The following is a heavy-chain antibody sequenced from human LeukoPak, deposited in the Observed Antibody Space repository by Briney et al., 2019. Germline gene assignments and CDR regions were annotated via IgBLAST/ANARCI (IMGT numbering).Heavy chain of an antibody. Sequence: SETLSLTCTVSGGSISSGSYYWSWIRQPAGKGLEWIGRIYTSGSTNYNPSLKSRVTISVDTSKNQFSLKPSSVTAADTAVYYCARALSLWFGEGGFDYWGQGTLVTVSS. J-gene: IGHJ4*02. CDR3: ARALSLWFGEGGFDY. V-gene: IGHV4-61*02. D-gene: IGHD3-10*01. CDR1: GGSISSGSYY. CDR2: IYTSGST.